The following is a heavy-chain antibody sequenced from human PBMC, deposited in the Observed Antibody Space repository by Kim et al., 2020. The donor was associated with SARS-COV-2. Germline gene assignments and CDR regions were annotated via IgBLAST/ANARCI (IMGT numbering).Heavy chain of an antibody. CDR1: GGSFSGYY. CDR2: INHSGST. CDR3: ARGRVLWFGERRGYYYGMDV. V-gene: IGHV4-34*01. Sequence: SETLSLTCAIYGGSFSGYYWSWIRQPPGKGLEWIGEINHSGSTNYNPSLKSRVTISVDTSKNQFSLKLSSVTAADTAVYYCARGRVLWFGERRGYYYGMDVWGQGTTVTVSS. J-gene: IGHJ6*02. D-gene: IGHD3-10*01.